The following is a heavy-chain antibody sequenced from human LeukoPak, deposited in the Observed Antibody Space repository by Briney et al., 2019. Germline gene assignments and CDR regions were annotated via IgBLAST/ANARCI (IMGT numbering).Heavy chain of an antibody. CDR1: GYTFTNYG. J-gene: IGHJ3*02. D-gene: IGHD3-22*01. V-gene: IGHV1-18*01. CDR3: AREGRPSIPMMGTSTKPAFDI. CDR2: ISGYNGYT. Sequence: ASVKVSCKASGYTFTNYGVSWVRQAPGQGLEWMGWISGYNGYTNYAQKFQGWVTMTRDTSISTAYMELSRLRSDDTAVYYSAREGRPSIPMMGTSTKPAFDIWGQGTMVTVSS.